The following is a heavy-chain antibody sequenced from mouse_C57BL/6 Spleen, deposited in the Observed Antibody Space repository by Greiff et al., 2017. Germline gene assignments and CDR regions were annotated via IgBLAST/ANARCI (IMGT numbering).Heavy chain of an antibody. Sequence: EVMLVESGGGLVQPGGSLSLSCAASGFTFTDYYMSWVRQPPGKALEWLGFIRNKANGYTTEYSASVKGRFTISRDNSQSILYLQMNALRAEDSATYYCARSSYGNYVWFAYWGQGTLVTVSA. D-gene: IGHD2-10*01. CDR3: ARSSYGNYVWFAY. J-gene: IGHJ3*01. CDR2: IRNKANGYTT. V-gene: IGHV7-3*01. CDR1: GFTFTDYY.